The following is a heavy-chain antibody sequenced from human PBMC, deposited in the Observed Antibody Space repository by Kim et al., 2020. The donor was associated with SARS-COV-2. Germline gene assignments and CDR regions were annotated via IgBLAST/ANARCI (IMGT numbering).Heavy chain of an antibody. CDR2: ISSDGGST. V-gene: IGHV3-64D*09. Sequence: GGSLRLSCSGSGFTFSSYALHWVRQAPGKGLEYVSVISSDGGSTRYPDSVKGRFTISRDNSKNTLYLQMSSLRAEDTAVYYCVKDHTDYGVSDYFDYWGQGTPVTVSS. CDR3: VKDHTDYGVSDYFDY. D-gene: IGHD4-17*01. CDR1: GFTFSSYA. J-gene: IGHJ4*02.